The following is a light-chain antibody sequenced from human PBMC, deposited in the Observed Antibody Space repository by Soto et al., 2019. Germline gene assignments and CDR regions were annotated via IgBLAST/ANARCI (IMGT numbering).Light chain of an antibody. V-gene: IGLV2-14*03. CDR3: SSYTSSSTRV. CDR1: SSDVGGYKY. CDR2: DIR. Sequence: QSALTQPASVSGSPGQSITISCTGTSSDVGGYKYVSWYQQHPGKAPKLMIYDIRNRPSGVSNRFSGSKSGNTASLTISGLQPEDEADHYCSSYTSSSTRVFGTGTKLTVL. J-gene: IGLJ1*01.